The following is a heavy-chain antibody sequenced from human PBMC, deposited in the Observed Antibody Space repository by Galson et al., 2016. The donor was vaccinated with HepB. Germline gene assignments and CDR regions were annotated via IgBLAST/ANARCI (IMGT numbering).Heavy chain of an antibody. CDR2: IKPRAGST. Sequence: SVKVSCKASGYSFTSYYLHWVRQAPGQGLEWMGIIKPRAGSTSYAQKFQGRVTMTRDTSTSTIYMELSSLRSEDTAVYYRARYCSRARCLVWGGQNYLDYHAMDFWGQGTTVIVSS. D-gene: IGHD2-2*01. CDR1: GYSFTSYY. J-gene: IGHJ6*02. V-gene: IGHV1-46*01. CDR3: ARYCSRARCLVWGGQNYLDYHAMDF.